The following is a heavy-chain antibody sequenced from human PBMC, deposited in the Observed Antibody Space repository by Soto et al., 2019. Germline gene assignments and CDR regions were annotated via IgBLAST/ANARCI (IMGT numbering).Heavy chain of an antibody. CDR2: ISSNGRTI. V-gene: IGHV3-48*03. Sequence: EVQLVESGGGLVQPGGSLRLSCAASGFTFSSYEMNWVRQAPGKGLEWVSYISSNGRTIDYADSVKGRFTISRDNAKKSLYLQLDSLRAEDTAVYYCAIVGVVGARSLEFWGQGTRVTVSS. CDR1: GFTFSSYE. J-gene: IGHJ4*02. CDR3: AIVGVVGARSLEF. D-gene: IGHD1-26*01.